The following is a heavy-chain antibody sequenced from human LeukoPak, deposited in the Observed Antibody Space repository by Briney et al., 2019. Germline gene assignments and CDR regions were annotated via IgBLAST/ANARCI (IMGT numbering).Heavy chain of an antibody. CDR3: AKGDYYDTSAPRS. CDR1: GFTFSSYA. V-gene: IGHV3-23*01. CDR2: ISGSGGDT. J-gene: IGHJ5*02. D-gene: IGHD3-22*01. Sequence: PGGSRRLSCAASGFTFSSYAMNWVRQAPGKGLEWVSTISGSGGDTYYADSVKGRFTISRDNSKNTLYLQMNSLRAEDTAVYYCAKGDYYDTSAPRSWGQGTLVTVSS.